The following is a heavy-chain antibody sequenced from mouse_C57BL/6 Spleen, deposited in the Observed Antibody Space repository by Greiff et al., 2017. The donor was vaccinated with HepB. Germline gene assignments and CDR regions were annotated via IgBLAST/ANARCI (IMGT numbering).Heavy chain of an antibody. CDR2: INPNNGGT. J-gene: IGHJ4*01. V-gene: IGHV1-26*01. D-gene: IGHD1-1*01. CDR1: GYTFTDYY. Sequence: EVQLQQSGPELVKPGASVKISCKASGYTFTDYYMNWVKQSHGKSLEWIGDINPNNGGTSYNQKFKGKATLTVDKSSSTAYMELRSLTSEDSAVYYCARGGIRTSYNYAMDYWGQGTSVTVSS. CDR3: ARGGIRTSYNYAMDY.